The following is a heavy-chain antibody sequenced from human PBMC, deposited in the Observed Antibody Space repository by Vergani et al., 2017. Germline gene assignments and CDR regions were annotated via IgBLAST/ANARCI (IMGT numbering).Heavy chain of an antibody. D-gene: IGHD3-3*01. J-gene: IGHJ5*02. CDR3: ARDISPRSSITIFGVVSGWFDP. V-gene: IGHV4-61*02. CDR2: IYTSGST. Sequence: QVQLQESGPGLVKPSQTLSLTCTVSGGSISSGSYYWSWIRQPAGKGLEWIGRIYTSGSTNYNPSLKSRVTMSVDTSKNQFSLKLSSVTAADTAVYYCARDISPRSSITIFGVVSGWFDPWGQGTLVTVSS. CDR1: GGSISSGSYY.